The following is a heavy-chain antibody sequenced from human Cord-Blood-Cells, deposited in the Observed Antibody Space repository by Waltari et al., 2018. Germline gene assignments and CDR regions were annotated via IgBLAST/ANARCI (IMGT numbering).Heavy chain of an antibody. CDR3: ARPYCSGGSCYWYFDL. V-gene: IGHV1-3*01. D-gene: IGHD2-15*01. Sequence: QVQLVQSGAEVKKPGASVKVSCKASGYTFTSYAMHWVRQAPGQRPEWMGWINAGNGNTKYSQKFQGRVTITRDTSASTAYMELSSLRSEDTAVYYCARPYCSGGSCYWYFDLWGRGTLVTVSS. CDR2: INAGNGNT. CDR1: GYTFTSYA. J-gene: IGHJ2*01.